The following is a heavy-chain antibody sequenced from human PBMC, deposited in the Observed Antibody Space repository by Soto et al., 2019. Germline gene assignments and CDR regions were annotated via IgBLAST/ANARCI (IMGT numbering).Heavy chain of an antibody. D-gene: IGHD3-16*01. Sequence: GGSLRLSCAASGFTFSSYSMNWVRQAPGKGLEWVSYISSSSSTIYYADSVKGRFTISRDNAKNSLYLQMNSLRPEDTAVYYCEKSAFGLLPYHHYYMDVWGKGTTVTVSS. CDR1: GFTFSSYS. CDR2: ISSSSSTI. V-gene: IGHV3-48*01. J-gene: IGHJ6*03. CDR3: EKSAFGLLPYHHYYMDV.